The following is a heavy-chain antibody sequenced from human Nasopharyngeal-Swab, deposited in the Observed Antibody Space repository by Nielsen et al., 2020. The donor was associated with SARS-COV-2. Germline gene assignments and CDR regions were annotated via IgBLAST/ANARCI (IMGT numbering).Heavy chain of an antibody. Sequence: LSCTVSGGSISSGSYYWSWIRQPAGKGLEWIGRIYTSGSTNYNPSLKSRVTISVDTSKNQFSLKLSSVTAADTAVYYCARDLSVAFDYWGQGTLVTVSS. D-gene: IGHD6-19*01. V-gene: IGHV4-61*02. CDR1: GGSISSGSYY. J-gene: IGHJ4*02. CDR2: IYTSGST. CDR3: ARDLSVAFDY.